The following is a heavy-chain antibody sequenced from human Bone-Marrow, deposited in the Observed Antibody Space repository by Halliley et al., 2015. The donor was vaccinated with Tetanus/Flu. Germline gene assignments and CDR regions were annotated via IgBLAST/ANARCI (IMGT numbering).Heavy chain of an antibody. J-gene: IGHJ6*02. Sequence: PGQGLVWVARINGDGSSATYADSVRGRFTISRGNARNTLYLQMNSLRAEDTATYFCVRDDMDVWGQGTTVTVAS. CDR3: VRDDMDV. V-gene: IGHV3-74*03. CDR2: INGDGSSA.